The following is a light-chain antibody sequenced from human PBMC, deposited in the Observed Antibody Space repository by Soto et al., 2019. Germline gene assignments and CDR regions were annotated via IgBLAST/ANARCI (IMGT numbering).Light chain of an antibody. CDR1: QSISTW. CDR2: DAS. CDR3: QQYNSYSLLT. J-gene: IGKJ4*01. Sequence: DIPMTQSPSTLSASVGDRVTITCRASQSISTWLAWYQQKPGKAPKVLIYDASSLQSGVPSRFSGSGSGTEFTLTITSLQPDDFATYYCQQYNSYSLLTFGGGTKVEIK. V-gene: IGKV1-5*01.